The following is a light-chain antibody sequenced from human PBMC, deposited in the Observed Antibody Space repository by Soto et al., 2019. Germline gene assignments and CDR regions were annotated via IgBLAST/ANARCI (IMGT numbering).Light chain of an antibody. CDR2: EDI. CDR3: CSYAGGTMYV. J-gene: IGLJ1*01. Sequence: QSALTQPASVSGSPGQSITISCAGTSSDVGSYNRVSWYQQHPHKAPKLIIYEDIKRHSGVSDRFSGSRSGNTASLTISGIQAVDEADYHCCSYAGGTMYVFGTGTKVTVL. CDR1: SSDVGSYNR. V-gene: IGLV2-23*01.